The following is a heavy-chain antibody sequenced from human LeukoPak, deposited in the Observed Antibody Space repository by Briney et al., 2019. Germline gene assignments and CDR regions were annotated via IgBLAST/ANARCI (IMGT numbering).Heavy chain of an antibody. V-gene: IGHV5-10-1*01. Sequence: GESLKISCKGSGYRFTSYWISWVRQMPGKGLEWMGRIDPSDSYTNYSPSFQGHVTISADKSISTAYLQWSSLKASDTAMYYCARHAITMVQGILDYWGQGSLVTVSS. CDR1: GYRFTSYW. D-gene: IGHD3-10*01. J-gene: IGHJ4*02. CDR2: IDPSDSYT. CDR3: ARHAITMVQGILDY.